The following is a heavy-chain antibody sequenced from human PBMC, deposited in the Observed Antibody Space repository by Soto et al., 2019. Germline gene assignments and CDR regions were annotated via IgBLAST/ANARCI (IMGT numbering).Heavy chain of an antibody. Sequence: PSETLSLTCTVSGGSISSGGYYWSWIRQHPGKGLEWIGYIYYSGSTYYNPSLKSRVTISVDTSKNQFYLKLSSVTAADTAVYYCARVHKYSSSSPFDYWGQGTLVTVSS. V-gene: IGHV4-31*03. J-gene: IGHJ4*02. CDR1: GGSISSGGYY. CDR2: IYYSGST. CDR3: ARVHKYSSSSPFDY. D-gene: IGHD6-6*01.